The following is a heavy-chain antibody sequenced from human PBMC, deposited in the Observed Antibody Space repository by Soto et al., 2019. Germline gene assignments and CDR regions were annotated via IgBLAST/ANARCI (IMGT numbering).Heavy chain of an antibody. CDR2: IWYDGSNK. CDR1: GFTFSSYG. CDR3: ARKPGIAAAGTRVKGAFDI. D-gene: IGHD6-13*01. Sequence: GGSLRLSCAASGFTFSSYGMHWVRQAPGKGLEWVAVIWYDGSNKYYADSVKGRFTISRDNSKNTLYLQMNSLRAEDTAVYYCARKPGIAAAGTRVKGAFDIWGQGTMVTVSS. J-gene: IGHJ3*02. V-gene: IGHV3-33*01.